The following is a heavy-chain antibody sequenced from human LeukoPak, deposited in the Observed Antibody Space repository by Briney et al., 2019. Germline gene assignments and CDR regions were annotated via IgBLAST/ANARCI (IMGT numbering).Heavy chain of an antibody. CDR2: IIPIFGTA. CDR1: GGTFSSYA. Sequence: GASVKVSCKASGGTFSSYAISWVRQAPGQGLEWMGGIIPIFGTANYAQKFQGRVTITTDESTSTAYMELSSLRSEDTAVYYCARNKRTMVRGYYYYYYVDVWGKGTTVTVSS. J-gene: IGHJ6*03. V-gene: IGHV1-69*05. CDR3: ARNKRTMVRGYYYYYYVDV. D-gene: IGHD3-10*01.